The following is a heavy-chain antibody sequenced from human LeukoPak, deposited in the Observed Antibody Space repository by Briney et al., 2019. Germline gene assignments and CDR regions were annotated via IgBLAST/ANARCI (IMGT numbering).Heavy chain of an antibody. CDR3: GRDMGWNGLVDS. Sequence: SETLSLTCTVSGYSISLGYYWGWIRQPPGKGLEWIGSFYHTGRTYYNPSLKSRVTVSGDTSKNQFSLKLSSVTAADTAVYYCGRDMGWNGLVDSWGQGTLVTVSS. V-gene: IGHV4-38-2*02. CDR1: GYSISLGYY. CDR2: FYHTGRT. J-gene: IGHJ4*02. D-gene: IGHD1-1*01.